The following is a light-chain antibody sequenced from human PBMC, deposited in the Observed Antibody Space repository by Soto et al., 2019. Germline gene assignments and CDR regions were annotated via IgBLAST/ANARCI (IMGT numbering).Light chain of an antibody. CDR1: QTIGKY. CDR3: QQANSFPFT. CDR2: AAS. J-gene: IGKJ5*01. V-gene: IGKV1-39*01. Sequence: DIQITQTPSSLSSTVLDRFTITCGASQTIGKYLNWYQQKPGKAPKLLIYAASSLQSGVPSRFSGSGSGTDFTLTISSLQPEDFATYYCQQANSFPFTFGQGTRLE.